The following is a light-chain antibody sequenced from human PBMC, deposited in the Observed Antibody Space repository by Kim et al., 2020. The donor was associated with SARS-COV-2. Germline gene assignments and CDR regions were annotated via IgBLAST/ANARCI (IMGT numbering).Light chain of an antibody. CDR2: AVS. Sequence: QSFIFSCTGTRSDVGGYNYVSWYQHHPGKAPKLMIYAVSKRPSGVPDRFSGSKSGHTASLTVSGLQAEDEADYYCSSYPGSNNLGVFGGGTQLTVL. V-gene: IGLV2-8*01. J-gene: IGLJ3*02. CDR3: SSYPGSNNLGV. CDR1: RSDVGGYNY.